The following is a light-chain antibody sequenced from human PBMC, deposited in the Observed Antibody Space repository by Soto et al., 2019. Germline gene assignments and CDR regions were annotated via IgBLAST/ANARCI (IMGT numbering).Light chain of an antibody. CDR3: QQLNSYPRT. J-gene: IGKJ1*01. CDR2: AAS. CDR1: QGISSY. Sequence: DIQLTQSPSFLSASVGDRVTITCRASQGISSYLAWYQQKPGKAPKLLIYAASTLQSGVPSRFRGSGSGTEFTLTISRLQPEDFATYYCQQLNSYPRTFGQGTKVEIK. V-gene: IGKV1-9*01.